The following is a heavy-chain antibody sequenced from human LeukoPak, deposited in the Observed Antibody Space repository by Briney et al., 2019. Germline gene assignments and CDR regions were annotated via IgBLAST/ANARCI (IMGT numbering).Heavy chain of an antibody. Sequence: SVKVPCKASGGIYRRYSITWVRQAPGQGLEWMGGIVPPLGTANYAQKFQGRVTITTDESTNTAYMELTSLTSEDAAVYYCTTYGSNIAEYFEHWGQGTLVSVSS. V-gene: IGHV1-69*16. D-gene: IGHD4-23*01. CDR3: TTYGSNIAEYFEH. CDR2: IVPPLGTA. CDR1: GGIYRRYS. J-gene: IGHJ1*01.